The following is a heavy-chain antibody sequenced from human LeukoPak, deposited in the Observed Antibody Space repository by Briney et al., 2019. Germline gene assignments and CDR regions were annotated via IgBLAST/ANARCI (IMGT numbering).Heavy chain of an antibody. V-gene: IGHV4-39*01. CDR1: GGSISSSSYY. J-gene: IGHJ3*02. CDR2: IFYSGNT. D-gene: IGHD3-3*01. Sequence: PETLSLTCTVSGGSISSSSYYWGWIRQPPGEWLEWIGSIFYSGNTYYNPSLKSRVTISVDTSKNQFSVKLTSVTAADTAVYYCARLYVLRFLEWSPTSRTVGDAFDIWGQGTMVAVSS. CDR3: ARLYVLRFLEWSPTSRTVGDAFDI.